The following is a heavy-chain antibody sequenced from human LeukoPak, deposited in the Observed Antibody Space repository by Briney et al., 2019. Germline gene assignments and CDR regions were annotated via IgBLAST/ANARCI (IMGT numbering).Heavy chain of an antibody. J-gene: IGHJ6*02. V-gene: IGHV1-24*01. CDR1: GYTFTELS. Sequence: ASVKVSCKVSGYTFTELSMHWVRQAPGKGLEWMGGFDPEDGETIYAQKFQGRVTTTEDTSTDTAYMELSSLRSEDTAVYYCATDPSWSVQLEPNYYYGMDVWGQGTTVTVSS. CDR3: ATDPSWSVQLEPNYYYGMDV. D-gene: IGHD1-1*01. CDR2: FDPEDGET.